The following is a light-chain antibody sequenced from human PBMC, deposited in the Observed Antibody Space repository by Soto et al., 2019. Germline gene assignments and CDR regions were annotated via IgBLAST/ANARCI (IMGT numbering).Light chain of an antibody. Sequence: EIVLTQSPATLSLSPGESATLSCRASRSVSNYLAWYQQKPGQAPRLLIFDASTRATGIPARFSGSGSGTEFTLTITSLQSEDFAVYYCQQYNAWPRTFGQGTKVAIK. CDR2: DAS. V-gene: IGKV3-15*01. CDR3: QQYNAWPRT. CDR1: RSVSNY. J-gene: IGKJ1*01.